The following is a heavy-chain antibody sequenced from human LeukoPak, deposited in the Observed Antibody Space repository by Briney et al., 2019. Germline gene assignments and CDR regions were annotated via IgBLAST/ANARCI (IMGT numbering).Heavy chain of an antibody. CDR3: ATLVSTRYYFDY. J-gene: IGHJ4*02. V-gene: IGHV4-59*08. D-gene: IGHD5/OR15-5a*01. CDR2: IYYSGST. Sequence: SETLSLTCTVSGGSTSSYYWSWIRQPPGKGLEWIGYIYYSGSTNYNPSLKSRVTISVDTSKNQFSLRLTSVTAADTAVYFCATLVSTRYYFDYWGQGTLVTVSS. CDR1: GGSTSSYY.